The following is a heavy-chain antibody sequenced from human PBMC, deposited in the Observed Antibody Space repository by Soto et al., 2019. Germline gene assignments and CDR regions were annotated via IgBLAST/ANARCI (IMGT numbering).Heavy chain of an antibody. CDR1: GFTFSSYG. J-gene: IGHJ4*02. D-gene: IGHD2-21*02. Sequence: QVQLVESGGGVVQPGRSLRLSCAASGFTFSSYGMHWVRQAQGKGLEWVAVIWYDGSNKYYADSVKGRFTISRDNSKNTLYLQMNSLRAEDTAVYYCARDHLAYCGGDCYYFDYWGQGTLVTVSS. V-gene: IGHV3-33*01. CDR2: IWYDGSNK. CDR3: ARDHLAYCGGDCYYFDY.